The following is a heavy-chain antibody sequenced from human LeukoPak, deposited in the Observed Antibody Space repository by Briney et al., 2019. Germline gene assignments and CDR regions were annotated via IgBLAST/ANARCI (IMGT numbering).Heavy chain of an antibody. J-gene: IGHJ3*02. D-gene: IGHD3-10*01. V-gene: IGHV3-21*01. CDR2: ISSSSTYI. Sequence: PGGSLRLSCAASGFTFSNYNMNWVRQAPGKGLEWVSSISSSSTYIYYADSVKGRFTISRDNAKNSLYLQMNSLRAEDTAVYYCARANLRFGELSFDCDAFNIWGQGTMVTVSS. CDR1: GFTFSNYN. CDR3: ARANLRFGELSFDCDAFNI.